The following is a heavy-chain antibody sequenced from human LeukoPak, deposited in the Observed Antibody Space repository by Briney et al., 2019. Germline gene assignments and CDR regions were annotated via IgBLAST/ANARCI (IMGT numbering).Heavy chain of an antibody. CDR1: GFTFSSYA. D-gene: IGHD1-26*01. V-gene: IGHV3-23*01. CDR3: AKHRASGSYSFDY. CDR2: ISGSGGST. Sequence: GGSLRLSCAASGFTFSSYAMSWVRQAPGKGLGWVSAISGSGGSTYYADSVKGRFTISRDNSKNTLYLQMNSLRAEDTAVYYCAKHRASGSYSFDYWGQGTLVTVSS. J-gene: IGHJ4*02.